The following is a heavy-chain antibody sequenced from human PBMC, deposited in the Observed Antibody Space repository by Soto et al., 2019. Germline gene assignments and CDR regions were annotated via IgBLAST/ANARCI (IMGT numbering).Heavy chain of an antibody. D-gene: IGHD6-13*01. CDR3: ARGPLSLYSADFR. CDR1: GYTFTDHA. Sequence: QVQLVQSGTEVKKPGASVKVSGKTSGYTFTDHAISWVRQAPGQGLEWMGWVSAYSGDTTYAQTFQGRVTMTTDTSTSTAYMELRSLRSDDTAIYFCARGPLSLYSADFRWGRGTPVTVSS. CDR2: VSAYSGDT. V-gene: IGHV1-18*04. J-gene: IGHJ4*02.